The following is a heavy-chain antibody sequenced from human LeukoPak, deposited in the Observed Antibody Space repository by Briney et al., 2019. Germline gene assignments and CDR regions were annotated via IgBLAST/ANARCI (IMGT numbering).Heavy chain of an antibody. CDR2: INPNSGGT. J-gene: IGHJ4*02. D-gene: IGHD3-22*01. Sequence: ASVKVSCKASGYTFTGYYMHWVRQAPGQGLEWMGRINPNSGGTNYAQKFQGRVTMTRDTSISTAYMELSRLRSDDTAVYYCARDLGEDYDNSGYRDYWGQGTLVTVSS. CDR1: GYTFTGYY. CDR3: ARDLGEDYDNSGYRDY. V-gene: IGHV1-2*06.